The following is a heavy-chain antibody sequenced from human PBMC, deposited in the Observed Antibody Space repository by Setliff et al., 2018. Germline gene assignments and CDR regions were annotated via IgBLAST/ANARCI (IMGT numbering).Heavy chain of an antibody. V-gene: IGHV1-18*04. CDR2: ISPYTGNT. CDR1: GYTFNSHG. Sequence: ASVKVSCKVSGYTFNSHGINWLRQAPGQGLEWLGWISPYTGNTKYAQTVQDRIRMTTDTSTRTSYIELSGLRSDDTAVYFCARSSDSGYYHQRDAFDIWGQGTRVTVSS. J-gene: IGHJ3*02. D-gene: IGHD3-3*01. CDR3: ARSSDSGYYHQRDAFDI.